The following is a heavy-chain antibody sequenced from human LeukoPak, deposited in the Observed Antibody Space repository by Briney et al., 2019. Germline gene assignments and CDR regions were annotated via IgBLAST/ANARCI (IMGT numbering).Heavy chain of an antibody. CDR2: ISGSGGST. Sequence: PGGSMRLACAAYGFTFSSYAMSWDRQAPGKVLEWVSAISGSGGSTYYADSVKGRFTISRDNSKNTLYLQMNSLRAEDTAVYYCAIGSSSWYGPPFDYWGQGTLVTVSS. CDR1: GFTFSSYA. V-gene: IGHV3-23*01. CDR3: AIGSSSWYGPPFDY. D-gene: IGHD6-13*01. J-gene: IGHJ4*02.